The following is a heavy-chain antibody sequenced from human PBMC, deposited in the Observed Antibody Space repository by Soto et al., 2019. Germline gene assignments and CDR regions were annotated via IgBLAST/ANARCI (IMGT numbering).Heavy chain of an antibody. CDR2: IYPGDSDT. CDR3: ARLKHIAAPNWFDP. CDR1: GYSFTSYW. J-gene: IGHJ5*02. V-gene: IGHV5-51*01. Sequence: PXGSLKISCKGSGYSFTSYWIGWVRQMPGKGLEWMGIIYPGDSDTRYSPSFQGQVTISADKSISTAYLQWSSLKASDTAMYYCARLKHIAAPNWFDPWGQGTLVTGSS. D-gene: IGHD6-6*01.